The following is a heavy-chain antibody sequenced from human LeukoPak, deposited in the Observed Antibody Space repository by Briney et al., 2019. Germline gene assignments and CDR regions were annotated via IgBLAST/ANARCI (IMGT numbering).Heavy chain of an antibody. CDR3: ARDSSYSSSCFDY. CDR2: ISSSSSYI. J-gene: IGHJ4*02. D-gene: IGHD6-13*01. CDR1: GFTFSSYE. Sequence: GGSLRLSCAASGFTFSSYEMNWVRQAPGKGLEWVSSISSSSSYIYYADSVKGRFTISRDNAKNSLYLQMNSLRAEDTAVYYCARDSSYSSSCFDYWGRGTLVTVSS. V-gene: IGHV3-21*01.